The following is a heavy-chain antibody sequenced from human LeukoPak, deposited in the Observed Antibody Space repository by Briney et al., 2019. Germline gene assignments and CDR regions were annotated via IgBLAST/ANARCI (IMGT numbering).Heavy chain of an antibody. CDR2: ISSSSYTI. J-gene: IGHJ4*02. CDR1: GFTFTTYT. D-gene: IGHD4-23*01. Sequence: GGSLILSCAASGFTFTTYTMNWVRQAPGKGLEWVSYISSSSYTIYYADSVKGRFTISRDNAKNSLSLQMNSLRDEDTALYYCARGMSYGGFDYWGQGTLVTVSS. V-gene: IGHV3-48*02. CDR3: ARGMSYGGFDY.